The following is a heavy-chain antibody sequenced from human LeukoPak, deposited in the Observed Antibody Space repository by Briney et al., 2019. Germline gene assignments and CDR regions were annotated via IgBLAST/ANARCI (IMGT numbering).Heavy chain of an antibody. J-gene: IGHJ5*02. V-gene: IGHV1-69*04. CDR3: ARGKRPNIVVVVARNWFDP. CDR1: GGTFSSYA. D-gene: IGHD2-15*01. CDR2: IIPILGIA. Sequence: SVKVSCKASGGTFSSYAISWVRQAPGQGLEWMGRIIPILGIANYAQKFQGRVTITADKSTSTAYMELSSLRSEDTAVYYRARGKRPNIVVVVARNWFDPWGQGTLVTVSS.